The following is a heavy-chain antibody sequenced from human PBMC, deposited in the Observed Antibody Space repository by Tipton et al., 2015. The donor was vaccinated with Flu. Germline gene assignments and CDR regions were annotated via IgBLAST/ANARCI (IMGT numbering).Heavy chain of an antibody. CDR2: IYTSGST. V-gene: IGHV4-4*07. Sequence: TLSLTCNVSGYSVRSDYYWGWIRQSPGKGLEWLGRIYTSGSTNYNPSLKSRVTMSGDTSKNQFSLKLSSVTAADTAVYYCARGPCSGGDCYVKGAFDIWGQETMVTVSS. D-gene: IGHD2-21*02. J-gene: IGHJ3*02. CDR1: GYSVRSDYY. CDR3: ARGPCSGGDCYVKGAFDI.